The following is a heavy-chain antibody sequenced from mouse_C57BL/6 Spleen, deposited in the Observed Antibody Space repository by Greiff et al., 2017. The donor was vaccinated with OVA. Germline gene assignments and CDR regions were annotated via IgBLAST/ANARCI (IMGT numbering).Heavy chain of an antibody. D-gene: IGHD2-1*01. CDR3: ARENYGNSWFAY. CDR2: IYPGSGST. V-gene: IGHV1-55*01. CDR1: GYTFTSYW. Sequence: QVQLKQPGAELVKPGASVKMSCKASGYTFTSYWITWVKQRPGQGLEWIGDIYPGSGSTNYNEKFKSKATLTVDTSSSTAYMQLSSLTSEDSAVYYCARENYGNSWFAYWGQGTLVTVSA. J-gene: IGHJ3*01.